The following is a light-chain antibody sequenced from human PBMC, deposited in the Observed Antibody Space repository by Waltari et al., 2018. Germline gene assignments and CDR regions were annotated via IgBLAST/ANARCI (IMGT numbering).Light chain of an antibody. V-gene: IGLV1-44*01. J-gene: IGLJ1*01. CDR3: ATWDDSLKGFV. CDR1: SSDIGSNT. CDR2: NNY. Sequence: QSVLTQPPSASGTPGQRVTISCSGRSSDIGSNTVNWYQHPPGTAPRLLLHNNYSRPSGVPDRFSGSKSGTYASLAISGLQSEDEAVFYCATWDDSLKGFVFGSGTKVTVL.